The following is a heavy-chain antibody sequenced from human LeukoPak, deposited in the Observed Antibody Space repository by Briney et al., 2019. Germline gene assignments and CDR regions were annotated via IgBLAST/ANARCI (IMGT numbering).Heavy chain of an antibody. CDR3: ASPWLVRGYSYDLDY. CDR1: GYTFTSYY. D-gene: IGHD5-18*01. V-gene: IGHV1-46*01. Sequence: ASVKVSCKASGYTFTSYYMHWVRQAPGQGLEWMGIINPSGGSTSYAQKFQGRVTITADESTSTAYMELSSLRSEDTAVYYCASPWLVRGYSYDLDYWGQGTLVTVSS. J-gene: IGHJ4*02. CDR2: INPSGGST.